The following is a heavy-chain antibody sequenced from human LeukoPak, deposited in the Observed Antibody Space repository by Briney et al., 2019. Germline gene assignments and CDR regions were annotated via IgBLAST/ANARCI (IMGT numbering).Heavy chain of an antibody. CDR3: ATGSSSPTSNWFDP. CDR1: GYTFTSYG. CDR2: IIPIFGTA. D-gene: IGHD6-13*01. V-gene: IGHV1-69*13. Sequence: EASVKVSCKASGYTFTSYGISWVRQAPGQGLEWMGGIIPIFGTANYAQKFQGRVTITADESTSTAYMELSSLRSEDTAVYYCATGSSSPTSNWFDPWGQGTLVTVSS. J-gene: IGHJ5*02.